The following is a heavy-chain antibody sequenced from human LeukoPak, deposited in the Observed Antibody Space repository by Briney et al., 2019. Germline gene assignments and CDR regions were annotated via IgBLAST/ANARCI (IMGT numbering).Heavy chain of an antibody. CDR3: ARGGDDIDL. D-gene: IGHD2-21*01. CDR2: INVYNGKT. V-gene: IGHV1-18*04. CDR1: GYIFISYY. J-gene: IGHJ5*02. Sequence: GASVKVSCKASGYIFISYYINWVRQAPGQGLEWMGWINVYNGKTDYAQNLQGRVTMTTDTSTSTAYMELRSLRSDDTAVYFCARGGDDIDLWGQGTLVTVSS.